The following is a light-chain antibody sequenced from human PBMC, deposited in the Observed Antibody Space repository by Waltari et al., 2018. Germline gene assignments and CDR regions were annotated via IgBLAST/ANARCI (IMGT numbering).Light chain of an antibody. CDR2: GAS. CDR3: QEYATRT. J-gene: IGKJ1*01. Sequence: EIILTQSPGTLSFSPGERATLSCRASQSVSGSYLVWYQQKPGQAPRLLSYGASSRATGITDRFSGSGSGTDFTLTISRLEPEDFAIYYCQEYATRTFGQGTKVEIK. CDR1: QSVSGSY. V-gene: IGKV3-20*01.